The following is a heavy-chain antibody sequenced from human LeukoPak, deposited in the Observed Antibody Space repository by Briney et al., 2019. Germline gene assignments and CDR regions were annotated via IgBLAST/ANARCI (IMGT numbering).Heavy chain of an antibody. V-gene: IGHV1-8*03. J-gene: IGHJ4*02. CDR2: MNPNSGNT. CDR3: ARAGYCSGGSCYHFDY. CDR1: GYTFTSYD. D-gene: IGHD2-15*01. Sequence: ASVKVSCKASGYTFTSYDINWVRQATGQGLEWMGWMNPNSGNTGYAQKFQGRVTITRNTSISTAYMELSSLRSEDTAVYYCARAGYCSGGSCYHFDYWGQGTLVTVSS.